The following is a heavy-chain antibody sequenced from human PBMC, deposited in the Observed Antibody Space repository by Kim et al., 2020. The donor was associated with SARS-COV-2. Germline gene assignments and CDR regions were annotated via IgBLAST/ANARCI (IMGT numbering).Heavy chain of an antibody. J-gene: IGHJ4*02. D-gene: IGHD6-19*01. CDR2: TSGRGTSS. CDR3: AKGSAGNGSYYFDY. Sequence: GGSLRLSCAASGFGFSTYAMNWVRQAPGKGLQWVSGTSGRGTSSYYTDSVKGRFTISRDNSNNTVYLQMNSLRADDTAIYYCAKGSAGNGSYYFDYWGQG. V-gene: IGHV3-23*01. CDR1: GFGFSTYA.